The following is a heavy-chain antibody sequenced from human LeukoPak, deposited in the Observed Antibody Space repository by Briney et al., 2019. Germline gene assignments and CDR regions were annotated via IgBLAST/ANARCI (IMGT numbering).Heavy chain of an antibody. D-gene: IGHD6-6*01. CDR1: GFTFDDYG. CDR2: INWNGGST. J-gene: IGHJ4*02. CDR3: AKDKGKAYGSSYFDY. V-gene: IGHV3-20*04. Sequence: PGGSLRLSCAASGFTFDDYGMSWVRHAPGKGLEWVSGINWNGGSTGYADSVKGRFTISRDNSKNTLYLQMNSLRAEDTAVYYCAKDKGKAYGSSYFDYWGQGTLVTVSS.